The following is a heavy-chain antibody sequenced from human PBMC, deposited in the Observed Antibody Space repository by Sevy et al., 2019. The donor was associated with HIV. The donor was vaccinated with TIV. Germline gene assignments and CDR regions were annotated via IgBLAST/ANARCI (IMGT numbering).Heavy chain of an antibody. CDR3: ATGKVNYYDSSFARV. CDR2: ISSSSSYI. V-gene: IGHV3-21*01. Sequence: GGSLRLSCAASGFTFSSYSMNWVRQAPGKGLEWVSSISSSSSYIYYADSVKGRFTISRDNAKNSLYLQMNSLRAEDTDVYYCATGKVNYYDSSFARVWGQGTLVTVSS. CDR1: GFTFSSYS. J-gene: IGHJ4*02. D-gene: IGHD3-22*01.